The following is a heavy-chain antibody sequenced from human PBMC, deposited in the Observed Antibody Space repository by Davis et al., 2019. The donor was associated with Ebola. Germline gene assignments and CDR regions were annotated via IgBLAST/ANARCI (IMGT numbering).Heavy chain of an antibody. CDR2: INAYNGHT. CDR1: GYTFSGYA. J-gene: IGHJ5*02. D-gene: IGHD3-10*01. CDR3: ARGITMVRENWFDP. V-gene: IGHV1-18*01. Sequence: AASVKVSCKTSGYTFSGYAISWVRQAPGQGLEWIGRINAYNGHTNYAQKFQGRVTMTRDTSTSTAYMELRSLRSDDTAVYYCARGITMVRENWFDPWGQGTLVTVSS.